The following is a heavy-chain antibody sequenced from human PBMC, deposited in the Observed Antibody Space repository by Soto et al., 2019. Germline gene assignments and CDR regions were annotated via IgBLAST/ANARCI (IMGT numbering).Heavy chain of an antibody. CDR1: GGSISSYY. Sequence: SETLSLTCNVSGGSISSYYWSWIRQPAGKGMLWIGRIYTSGSTNYNPSLKSRVTMSVDTSTNQFSLKLTSVNAADTAVYYCARDRAVIGNDSWFDPWGQGTLVTVS. J-gene: IGHJ5*02. CDR3: ARDRAVIGNDSWFDP. CDR2: IYTSGST. D-gene: IGHD1-20*01. V-gene: IGHV4-4*07.